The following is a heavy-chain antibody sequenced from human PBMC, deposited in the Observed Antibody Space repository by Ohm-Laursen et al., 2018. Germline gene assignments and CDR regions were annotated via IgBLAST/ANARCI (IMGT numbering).Heavy chain of an antibody. D-gene: IGHD6-13*01. Sequence: SVKVSCKASGYTFTAYSMHWVRQAPGQGLEWMGYINPNSGGTNYARNFQGRVTMTRDASSNTAYMQLTRLTSDDTAVYYCATKGGIAGHWGQGALVTVSS. V-gene: IGHV1-2*02. CDR3: ATKGGIAGH. CDR2: INPNSGGT. CDR1: GYTFTAYS. J-gene: IGHJ4*02.